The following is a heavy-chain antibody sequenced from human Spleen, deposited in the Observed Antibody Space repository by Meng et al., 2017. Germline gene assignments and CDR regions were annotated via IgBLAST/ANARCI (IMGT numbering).Heavy chain of an antibody. CDR3: ARDPPFDS. J-gene: IGHJ4*02. CDR1: GASLSTYY. Sequence: QVQLQQWGAGLLKPSATLSLTCAFPGASLSTYYWGWIRQPPGKGLEWIGYFYYTGSFNYNPSLKSRAIMSVDTSKNQFSLKLSSVTAADTAVYYCARDPPFDSWGQGTLVTVSS. CDR2: FYYTGSF. V-gene: IGHV4-34*11.